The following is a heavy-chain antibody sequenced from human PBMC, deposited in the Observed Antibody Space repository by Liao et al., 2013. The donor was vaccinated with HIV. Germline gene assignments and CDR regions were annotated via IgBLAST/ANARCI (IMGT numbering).Heavy chain of an antibody. Sequence: QVQLQESGPGLVKPSQTLSLTCTVSGVPINGGDYYWSWIRQPPGKGLEWIGYVYHSGTAYYNPSLESRLLISVDTSKNQFFLKLSSVTAADAAVYYCARGPPPSRIVGTTWGAFDIWGQGTMVTVSS. J-gene: IGHJ3*02. CDR2: VYHSGTA. CDR3: ARGPPPSRIVGTTWGAFDI. V-gene: IGHV4-30-4*08. D-gene: IGHD1-26*01. CDR1: GVPINGGDYY.